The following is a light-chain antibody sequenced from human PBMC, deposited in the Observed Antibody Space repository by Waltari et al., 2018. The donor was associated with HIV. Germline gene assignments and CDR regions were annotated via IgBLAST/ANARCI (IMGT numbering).Light chain of an antibody. J-gene: IGKJ2*03. CDR3: QQYSITQYS. V-gene: IGKV4-1*01. Sequence: DIVMPQRPEHRAVARGEGATINCKSSQRLLYTTNNKNCLAWYQKKPGHPPRLLIYWASARDSGVPDRFSGSGSGTEFTLTISSLQPEDVAVYYCQQYSITQYSFGQGTKLEI. CDR1: QRLLYTTNNKNC. CDR2: WAS.